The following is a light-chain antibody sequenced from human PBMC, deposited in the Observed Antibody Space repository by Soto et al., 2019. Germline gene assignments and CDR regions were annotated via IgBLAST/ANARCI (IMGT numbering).Light chain of an antibody. CDR3: LLSYSGSRV. CDR2: DTT. J-gene: IGLJ2*01. CDR1: TGAVTSGHY. V-gene: IGLV7-46*01. Sequence: QAVVTQEPSLTVSPGGTVTLTCGSSTGAVTSGHYPYWFRQKPGQAPRTVIYDTTNKHSWTPARFSGSLLGGKAALTLSGAQPEDEAEYYCLLSYSGSRVFGGGTKLTVL.